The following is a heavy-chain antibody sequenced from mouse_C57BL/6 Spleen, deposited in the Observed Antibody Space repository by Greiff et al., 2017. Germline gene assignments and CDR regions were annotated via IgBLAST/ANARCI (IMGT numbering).Heavy chain of an antibody. CDR2: ISSGSSTI. CDR1: GFTFSDYG. CDR3: ARWGDHCYAMDY. Sequence: EVQVVESGGGLVKPGGSLKLSCAASGFTFSDYGMHWVRQAPEKGLEWVAYISSGSSTIYYADTVKGRFTISRDNAKNTLFLQMTSLRSEDTAMYYCARWGDHCYAMDYWGQGTSVTVSS. J-gene: IGHJ4*01. V-gene: IGHV5-17*01.